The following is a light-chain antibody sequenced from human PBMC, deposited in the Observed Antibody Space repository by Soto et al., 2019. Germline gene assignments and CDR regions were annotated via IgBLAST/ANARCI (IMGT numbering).Light chain of an antibody. V-gene: IGKV3D-20*01. CDR2: DAS. Sequence: IVLTQSPATLSLSPGERATLSCGASQSFSSYLAWYQQKPGLAPRLLIYDASSRATGIPDRFSGSGSGTDFTLTISSLQSGDFGVYYCQQYESSLTFGGGTKVDIK. J-gene: IGKJ4*01. CDR1: QSFSSY. CDR3: QQYESSLT.